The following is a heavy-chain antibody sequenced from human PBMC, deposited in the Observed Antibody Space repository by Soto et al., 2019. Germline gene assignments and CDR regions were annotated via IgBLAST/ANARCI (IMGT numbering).Heavy chain of an antibody. V-gene: IGHV4-34*01. CDR2: INHFGIT. Sequence: PSETLSLTCAVSGGSFRGFYWTWIRQSPGKGLEWLGDINHFGITNYNPSLKSRVTIPVDTSKSQFSLKLSSVTAADTAVYYCERDSGIAVSGTGKGWFDPWGQGALV. J-gene: IGHJ5*02. CDR1: GGSFRGFY. D-gene: IGHD6-19*01. CDR3: ERDSGIAVSGTGKGWFDP.